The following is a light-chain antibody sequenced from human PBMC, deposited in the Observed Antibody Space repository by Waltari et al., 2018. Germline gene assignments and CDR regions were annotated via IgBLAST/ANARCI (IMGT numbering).Light chain of an antibody. J-gene: IGKJ1*01. Sequence: DIHMTQSPSTLSASVGDRVTITCRASQSISIWLAWYQQKPGKAPKLLIYKASSLESGGPSRFSGSGSGTEFTLTISSLQPDDFATYYCQQYNSYPCTFGQGTKVEIK. CDR2: KAS. V-gene: IGKV1-5*03. CDR1: QSISIW. CDR3: QQYNSYPCT.